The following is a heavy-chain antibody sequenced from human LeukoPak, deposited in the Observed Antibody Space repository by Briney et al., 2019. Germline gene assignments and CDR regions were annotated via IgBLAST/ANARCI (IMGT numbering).Heavy chain of an antibody. CDR1: GFTFINYA. CDR2: ISGTGGST. Sequence: GGSLRLSCAASGFTFINYAMSWVRQAPGKGLEWVSAISGTGGSTYYADSVKGRFTISRDNSKNTLYLQMNSLGAEDTAVYYCARGNNWNDAFDSWGQGTLVTVSS. D-gene: IGHD1-20*01. J-gene: IGHJ4*02. V-gene: IGHV3-23*01. CDR3: ARGNNWNDAFDS.